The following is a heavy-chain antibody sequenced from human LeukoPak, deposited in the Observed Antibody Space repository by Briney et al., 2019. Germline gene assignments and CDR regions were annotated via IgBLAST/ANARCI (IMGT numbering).Heavy chain of an antibody. D-gene: IGHD6-19*01. CDR2: IIPIFGTA. V-gene: IGHV1-69*05. Sequence: VASVKVSCKASGDTFSSYAISWVRQAPGQGLEWMGRIIPIFGTANYAQKFQGRVTITTDESTSTAYMELSSLRSEDTAVYYCARDHRYSSGWYVGYWGQGTLVTVSS. J-gene: IGHJ4*02. CDR1: GDTFSSYA. CDR3: ARDHRYSSGWYVGY.